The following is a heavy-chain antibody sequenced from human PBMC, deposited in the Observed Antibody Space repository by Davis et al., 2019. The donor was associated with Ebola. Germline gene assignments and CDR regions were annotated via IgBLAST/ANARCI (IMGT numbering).Heavy chain of an antibody. V-gene: IGHV3-74*01. D-gene: IGHD3-22*01. CDR2: INSDGSST. Sequence: GESLKISCAASGFTFSSYWMHWVRQAPGKGLVWVSRINSDGSSTSYADSVKGRFTISRDNAKNTLYLQMNSLRAEDTAVYYCWRYYYDSSGPHDAFDIWGQGTMVTVSS. CDR3: WRYYYDSSGPHDAFDI. J-gene: IGHJ3*02. CDR1: GFTFSSYW.